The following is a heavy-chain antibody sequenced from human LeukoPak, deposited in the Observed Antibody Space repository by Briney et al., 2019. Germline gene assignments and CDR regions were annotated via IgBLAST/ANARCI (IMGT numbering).Heavy chain of an antibody. Sequence: SETLSLTCAVYGGSFSGYYWSWIRQPPGKGLEWSGEINHSGSTNYNPSLKSRVTISVDPSKNQFSLKLSSVTAADTAVYYCARGRAGYYGSGSYYNGKWFDPWGQGTLVTVSS. J-gene: IGHJ5*02. CDR2: INHSGST. V-gene: IGHV4-34*01. CDR1: GGSFSGYY. CDR3: ARGRAGYYGSGSYYNGKWFDP. D-gene: IGHD3-10*01.